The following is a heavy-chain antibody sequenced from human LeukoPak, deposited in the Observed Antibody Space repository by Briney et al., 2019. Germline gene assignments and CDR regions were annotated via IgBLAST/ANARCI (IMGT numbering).Heavy chain of an antibody. CDR3: ARDGYYYYYGMDV. V-gene: IGHV4-34*01. D-gene: IGHD5-24*01. J-gene: IGHJ6*02. Sequence: SETLPLTCAVYGGSFSGYYWSWLRQPPGKGLEWIGEINHSGSTNYNPSLKSRVTISVDTSKNQFSLKLRSVTAADTAVYYCARDGYYYYYGMDVWGQGTTVTVSS. CDR2: INHSGST. CDR1: GGSFSGYY.